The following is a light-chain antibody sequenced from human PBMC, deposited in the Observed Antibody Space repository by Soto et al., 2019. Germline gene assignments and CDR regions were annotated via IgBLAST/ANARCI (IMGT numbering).Light chain of an antibody. V-gene: IGKV1-27*01. J-gene: IGKJ5*01. CDR2: AAS. CDR1: QGISNY. CDR3: QKYNSAPRT. Sequence: DIQMTQSPSSLSASVGDRVTITCRASQGISNYLAWYQQKPGKVPKLLIYAASTLQSGVPSRFSGSGSGTDFTLTISSLQPEDVPPYYCQKYNSAPRTFGQGTRLVIK.